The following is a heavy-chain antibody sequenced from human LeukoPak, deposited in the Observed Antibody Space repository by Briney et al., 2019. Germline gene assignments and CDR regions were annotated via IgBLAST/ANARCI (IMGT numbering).Heavy chain of an antibody. Sequence: SETLSLTCTVSGGSISSSSYYWGWIRQPPGKGLEWIGSIYYSGSTYYNPSLKSRVTISVDTSKNQFSLKLSSVTAADTAVYYCARAPRGGSLDYWGQGTLVTVSS. CDR1: GGSISSSSYY. CDR3: ARAPRGGSLDY. J-gene: IGHJ4*02. D-gene: IGHD2-15*01. CDR2: IYYSGST. V-gene: IGHV4-39*07.